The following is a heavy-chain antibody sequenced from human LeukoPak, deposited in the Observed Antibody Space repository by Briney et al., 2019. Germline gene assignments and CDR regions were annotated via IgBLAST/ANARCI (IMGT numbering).Heavy chain of an antibody. CDR2: IWYDGSNK. V-gene: IGHV3-33*06. D-gene: IGHD4-17*01. Sequence: PGGSLRLSCAASGFTFSSYGMHWVRQAPGKGLEWVAVIWYDGSNKYYADSVKGRFTISRDNSKNTLYLQMNSLTAEDTAIYYCAKDWDDYGDYLPLDFWGQGTLVTVSS. CDR1: GFTFSSYG. CDR3: AKDWDDYGDYLPLDF. J-gene: IGHJ4*02.